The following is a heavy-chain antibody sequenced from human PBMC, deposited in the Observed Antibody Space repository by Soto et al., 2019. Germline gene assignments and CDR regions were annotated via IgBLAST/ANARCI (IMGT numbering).Heavy chain of an antibody. CDR2: IFYSGST. CDR1: GGSISSYY. D-gene: IGHD5-18*01. J-gene: IGHJ4*02. CDR3: ARCYSYGSYYFDY. Sequence: SETLSLTCTFSGGSISSYYLSWIRQPPGKGLEWIGYIFYSGSTNYNPSLKSRVTISVDTSKNQFSLKLSSVTAADTAVYYCARCYSYGSYYFDYWGQGTLVNVSS. V-gene: IGHV4-59*01.